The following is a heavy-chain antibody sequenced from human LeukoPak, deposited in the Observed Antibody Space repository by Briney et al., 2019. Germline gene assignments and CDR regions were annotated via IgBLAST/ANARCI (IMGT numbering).Heavy chain of an antibody. CDR1: GYSINNYY. J-gene: IGHJ5*02. CDR2: IYYSGST. Sequence: PSETLSLTCTVSGYSINNYYWSWIRQSPGKGLEWIGYIYYSGSTNYNPSLKSRVTMSVDTSKPQFSLKLTSVTAADTAVYYCARRDSRWFDPWGQGTLVTVSS. V-gene: IGHV4-59*08. CDR3: ARRDSRWFDP. D-gene: IGHD3/OR15-3a*01.